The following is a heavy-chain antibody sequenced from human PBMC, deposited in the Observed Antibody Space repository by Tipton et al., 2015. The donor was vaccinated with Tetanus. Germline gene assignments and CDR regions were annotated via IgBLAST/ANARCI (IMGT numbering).Heavy chain of an antibody. Sequence: TLSLTCAVSGGSISGSRYYWGWIRQPPKKGLEWIGNVFFSGNTYYNPSFKSRVTISDDMSKNQFSLRLRSVTAADTAVYFCARQFVITFGGVIDFDGFDIWGQGTMVTVSS. V-gene: IGHV4-39*07. CDR3: ARQFVITFGGVIDFDGFDI. D-gene: IGHD3-16*02. J-gene: IGHJ3*02. CDR1: GGSISGSRYY. CDR2: VFFSGNT.